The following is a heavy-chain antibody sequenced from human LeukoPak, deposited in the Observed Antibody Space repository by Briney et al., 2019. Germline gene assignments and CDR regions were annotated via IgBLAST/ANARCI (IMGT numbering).Heavy chain of an antibody. J-gene: IGHJ4*02. D-gene: IGHD6-6*01. V-gene: IGHV3-74*01. CDR1: GFTFSSYW. CDR2: INIDGSST. CDR3: DRGRWHNSF. Sequence: GLSLRLSCAASGFTFSSYWMHWVRQAPGQGLVWVSRINIDGSSTSYAESVQGRFTIARDNAKHTLYLQMSSLRAEDLAGYCGDRGRWHNSFWGQGTLVSV.